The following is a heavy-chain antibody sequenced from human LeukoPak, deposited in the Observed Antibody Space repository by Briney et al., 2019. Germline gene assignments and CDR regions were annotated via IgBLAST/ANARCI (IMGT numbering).Heavy chain of an antibody. J-gene: IGHJ4*02. CDR3: ARDELQRYYFDS. V-gene: IGHV1-2*02. CDR2: INPNSGGT. D-gene: IGHD1-7*01. CDR1: GYTFTGYY. Sequence: ASVKVSCKASGYTFTGYYMHWVRQAPGQGLEWMGWINPNSGGTNYAQKLQGRVTMTTDTSTSTAYMELRSLKSADTAVYYCARDELQRYYFDSWGQGTLVTVSS.